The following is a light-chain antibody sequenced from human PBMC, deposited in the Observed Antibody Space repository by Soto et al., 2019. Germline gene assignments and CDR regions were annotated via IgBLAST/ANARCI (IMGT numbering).Light chain of an antibody. J-gene: IGLJ3*02. CDR1: SSDVGGYNY. Sequence: QSALTQPASVSGSPGQSITISCIGSSSDVGGYNYVSWYQHHPGRVPKPMIFEVSDRPSGVSSRFSGSKSGNTAYLTISGLQAEDEADYYCSSYAGRNSWVFGGGTKVTVL. CDR3: SSYAGRNSWV. V-gene: IGLV2-14*01. CDR2: EVS.